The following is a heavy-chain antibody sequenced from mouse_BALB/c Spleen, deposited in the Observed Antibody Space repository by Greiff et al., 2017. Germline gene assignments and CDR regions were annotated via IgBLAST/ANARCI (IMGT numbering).Heavy chain of an antibody. CDR1: GFNIKDTY. D-gene: IGHD3-2*01. CDR3: ASGQLGLRWFAY. J-gene: IGHJ3*01. CDR2: IDPANGNT. Sequence: EVKLVESGAELVKPGASVKLSCTASGFNIKDTYMHWVKQRPEQGLEWIGRIDPANGNTKYDPKFQGKATITADTSSNTAYRQLSSLTSEDTAVYYCASGQLGLRWFAYWGQGTLVTVSA. V-gene: IGHV14-3*02.